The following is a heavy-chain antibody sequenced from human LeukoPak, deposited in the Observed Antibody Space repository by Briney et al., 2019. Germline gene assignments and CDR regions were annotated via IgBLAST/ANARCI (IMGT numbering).Heavy chain of an antibody. J-gene: IGHJ4*02. D-gene: IGHD3-3*01. Sequence: SETLSLTCTVSGGSISSYYWSWIRQPPGKGLEWIGYIYYSGSTNYNPSLKSRVTISVDTSKDQFSLKLSSVTAADTAVYYCARDVPYYDFWSGYYGGKYFDYWGQGTLVTVSS. V-gene: IGHV4-59*01. CDR1: GGSISSYY. CDR3: ARDVPYYDFWSGYYGGKYFDY. CDR2: IYYSGST.